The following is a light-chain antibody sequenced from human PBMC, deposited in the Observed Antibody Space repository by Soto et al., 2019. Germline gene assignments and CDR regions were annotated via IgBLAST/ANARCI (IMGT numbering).Light chain of an antibody. V-gene: IGLV2-14*01. Sequence: QSVLAQPASVSGSPGQSITISCTGSSSDIGAYNYVSWFQQHPGKAPKLMLSEINNRPSGVSNRFSGSKSGNAASLTISGLQAEDEADYFCFAFTTTYTHVFGTGTKVTVL. CDR3: FAFTTTYTHV. CDR1: SSDIGAYNY. CDR2: EIN. J-gene: IGLJ1*01.